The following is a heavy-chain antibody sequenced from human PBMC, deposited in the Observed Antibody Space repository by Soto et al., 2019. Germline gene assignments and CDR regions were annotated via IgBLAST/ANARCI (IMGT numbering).Heavy chain of an antibody. CDR3: ARGRGPKFGVVIAPLFDY. V-gene: IGHV4-30-2*01. CDR2: IYHSGST. D-gene: IGHD3-3*01. Sequence: SETLSLTCAVSGGSISSGGYSWSWIRQPPGKGLEWIGYIYHSGSTYYNPSLKSRVTISVDRSKNQFSLKLSSVTAADTAVYYCARGRGPKFGVVIAPLFDYWGQGTLVTVSS. J-gene: IGHJ4*02. CDR1: GGSISSGGYS.